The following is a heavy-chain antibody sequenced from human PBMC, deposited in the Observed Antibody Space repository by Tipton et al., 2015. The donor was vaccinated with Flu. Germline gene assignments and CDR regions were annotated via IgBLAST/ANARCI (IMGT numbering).Heavy chain of an antibody. CDR2: IYYSGST. J-gene: IGHJ4*02. CDR1: GGSISSYY. V-gene: IGHV4-59*01. D-gene: IGHD6-13*01. Sequence: TLSLTCTVSGGSISSYYWSWIRQPPGKGLEWIGYIYYSGSTNYNPSLKSRVTISVDTSKNQFSLKLSSVTAADTAVYYCARAGIAAAGPDYWGQGTLVTVSS. CDR3: ARAGIAAAGPDY.